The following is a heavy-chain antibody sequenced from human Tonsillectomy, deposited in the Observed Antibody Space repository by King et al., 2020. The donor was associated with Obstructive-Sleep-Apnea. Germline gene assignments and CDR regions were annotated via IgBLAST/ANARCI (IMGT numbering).Heavy chain of an antibody. J-gene: IGHJ3*02. CDR1: GFTLSSYD. Sequence: VQLVESGGGLVQPGGSLRLSCAASGFTLSSYDMHWVRQVTGKRLEWVSALVSAGDPYYAGSVKGRFIISRENAKNSLYLQMNSLRAGDTAVYYCARRQFDAFDIWGQGTMVTVSS. CDR2: LVSAGDP. CDR3: ARRQFDAFDI. V-gene: IGHV3-13*05.